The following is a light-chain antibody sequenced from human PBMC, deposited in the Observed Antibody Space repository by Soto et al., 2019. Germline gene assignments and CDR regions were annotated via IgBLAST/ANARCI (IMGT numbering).Light chain of an antibody. CDR2: AAS. V-gene: IGKV1-39*01. CDR1: QSISSY. J-gene: IGKJ5*01. CDR3: QQPKSYLIP. Sequence: DIQITHSPSSLSASVGDRVTITCRASQSISSYLNWYQQKPGKAPKLLIYAASTLQSGVPSRFSGSGSGTDFTLTISSLQSEDFATYYCQQPKSYLIPFGQGTRLEI.